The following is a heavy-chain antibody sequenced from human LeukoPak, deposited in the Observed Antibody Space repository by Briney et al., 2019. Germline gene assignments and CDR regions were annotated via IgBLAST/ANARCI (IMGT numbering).Heavy chain of an antibody. J-gene: IGHJ5*02. CDR2: IRYDGSNK. CDR1: GFTFSSYG. D-gene: IGHD2-2*01. CDR3: AKDGVPAAMNWFDP. V-gene: IGHV3-30*02. Sequence: PGGSLRLSCAASGFTFSSYGMHWVRQAPGKGLEWVAFIRYDGSNKYYADSVKGRFTISRDNSKNTLYLQMNSLRAEDTAVYYCAKDGVPAAMNWFDPWGQGTLVTVSS.